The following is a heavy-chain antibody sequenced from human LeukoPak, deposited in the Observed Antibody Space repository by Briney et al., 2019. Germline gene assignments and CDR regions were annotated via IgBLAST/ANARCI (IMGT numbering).Heavy chain of an antibody. V-gene: IGHV4-30-4*01. CDR3: ARGIAAAGNTYDY. CDR1: GGSISSGDYY. J-gene: IGHJ4*02. D-gene: IGHD6-13*01. Sequence: SQTLSLTCTVSGGSISSGDYYWSWIPQPPGKGLEWIGYIYYSGSTYYNPSLKSRVTISVDTSKNQFSLKLSSVTAADTAVYYCARGIAAAGNTYDYWGQGTLVTVSS. CDR2: IYYSGST.